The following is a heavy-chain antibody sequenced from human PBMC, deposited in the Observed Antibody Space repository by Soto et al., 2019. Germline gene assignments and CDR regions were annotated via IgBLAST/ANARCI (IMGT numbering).Heavy chain of an antibody. Sequence: SLNLSCTVSGYPFTDYLIGWVRQLHGKGLEWMGIIYPGDSDTRYSPSFQGHVTITAATPTNPPYLQWNPLRASNPAFYYVARHISNFESYYYPMDCGGHGTRVTFSS. CDR1: GYPFTDYL. J-gene: IGHJ1*01. CDR2: IYPGDSDT. V-gene: IGHV5-51*01. CDR3: ARHISNFESYYYPMDC. D-gene: IGHD5-12*01.